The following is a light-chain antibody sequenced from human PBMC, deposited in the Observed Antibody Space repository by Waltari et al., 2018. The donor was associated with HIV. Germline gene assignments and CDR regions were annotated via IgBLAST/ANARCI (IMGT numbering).Light chain of an antibody. Sequence: QSALTQPASVSGSPGQSITISCTGTSSDVGDYNYVSRYQQHPGKAPKLIIYDVSNRPSGVSNRFSGSKSGNTASLTISGPQTEDEADYYCSSYTSSSTRVFGTGTKVTVL. CDR1: SSDVGDYNY. CDR2: DVS. V-gene: IGLV2-14*01. CDR3: SSYTSSSTRV. J-gene: IGLJ1*01.